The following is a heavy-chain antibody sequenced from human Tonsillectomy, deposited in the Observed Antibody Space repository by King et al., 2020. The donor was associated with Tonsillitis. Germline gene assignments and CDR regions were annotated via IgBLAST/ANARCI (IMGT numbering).Heavy chain of an antibody. CDR1: GGSISGTSYY. CDR3: ARLRSYGEDYMDV. Sequence: QLQESGPGLVKPSETLSLICSVSGGSISGTSYYWGWIRQPPGKGLEWIGSVYYSGSTYYSPSLKSRVTISVDTSKKHFSLKLSSVTAADTAVYYCARLRSYGEDYMDVWGKGTPVTVS. V-gene: IGHV4-39*02. CDR2: VYYSGST. D-gene: IGHD1-26*01. J-gene: IGHJ6*03.